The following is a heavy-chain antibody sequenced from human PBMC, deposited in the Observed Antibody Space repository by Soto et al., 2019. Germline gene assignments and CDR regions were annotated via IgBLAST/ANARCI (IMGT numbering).Heavy chain of an antibody. CDR2: ISGSGGST. CDR3: AKEKPSIPKAQYYFDY. Sequence: GGSLRLSCAASGFTFSSYAMSWVRQAPGKGLEWVSAISGSGGSTYYADSVKGRFTISRDNSKNTLYLQMNSLRAEDTAVYYCAKEKPSIPKAQYYFDYWGQGTLVTVSS. CDR1: GFTFSSYA. J-gene: IGHJ4*02. D-gene: IGHD2-2*02. V-gene: IGHV3-23*01.